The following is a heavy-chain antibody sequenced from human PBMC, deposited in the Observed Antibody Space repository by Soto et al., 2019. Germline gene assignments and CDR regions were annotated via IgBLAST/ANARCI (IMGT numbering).Heavy chain of an antibody. CDR2: ISSSRSYI. J-gene: IGHJ2*01. D-gene: IGHD2-15*01. V-gene: IGHV3-21*01. Sequence: GGSLRLSCAASGFTFSVYSMNWVRQAPGKGLEWVSSISSSRSYIYYADSVKGRFTISRDNAKNSLYLQIHSLRAEDTAIYYCAREGSGGSSDWYFDLWGRGTLVTVSS. CDR3: AREGSGGSSDWYFDL. CDR1: GFTFSVYS.